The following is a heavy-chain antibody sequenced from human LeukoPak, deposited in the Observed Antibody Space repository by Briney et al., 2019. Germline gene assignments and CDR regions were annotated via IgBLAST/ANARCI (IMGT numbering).Heavy chain of an antibody. CDR3: AKEEGIRFLEWLSQNYYYYGMDV. J-gene: IGHJ6*02. V-gene: IGHV3-23*01. CDR2: ISGSGGST. D-gene: IGHD3-3*01. Sequence: PGGSLRLSCAASGFTFSSYAMSWVRQAPGRGLEWVSAISGSGGSTYYADSVKGRFTISRDNSKNTLYLQMNSLRAEDTAVYYCAKEEGIRFLEWLSQNYYYYGMDVWGQGTTVTVSS. CDR1: GFTFSSYA.